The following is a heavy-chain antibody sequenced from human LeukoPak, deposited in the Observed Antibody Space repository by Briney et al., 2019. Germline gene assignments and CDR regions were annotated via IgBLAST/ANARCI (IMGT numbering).Heavy chain of an antibody. CDR2: FDPEDGET. V-gene: IGHV1-24*01. J-gene: IGHJ4*02. D-gene: IGHD3-10*01. CDR1: EYTFTELS. CDR3: ATDTEPYGSGSPEFDY. Sequence: GASVKVSCKVSEYTFTELSMHWVRQAPGKGLEWMGGFDPEDGETIYAQKFQGRVTMTEDTSRDTAYMELSSLRSEDTAVYYCATDTEPYGSGSPEFDYWGQGTLVTVSS.